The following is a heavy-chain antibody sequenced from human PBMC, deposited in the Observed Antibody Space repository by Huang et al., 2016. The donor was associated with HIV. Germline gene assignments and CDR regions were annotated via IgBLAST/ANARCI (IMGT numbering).Heavy chain of an antibody. CDR3: ARPRMTEGNSDSTWSYFDS. V-gene: IGHV4-34*01. CDR1: GGSFNGHF. D-gene: IGHD2-21*02. J-gene: IGHJ4*02. Sequence: QVRLHQWGTGVLKPSETLSLKCAVYGGSFNGHFWTWIRQSPGKGLEWIGEIDHRGTTSSNPSLKSRVTMSLDTSKRQFYLNLTSVTATDTATYYCARPRMTEGNSDSTWSYFDSWGQGTPVIVSS. CDR2: IDHRGTT.